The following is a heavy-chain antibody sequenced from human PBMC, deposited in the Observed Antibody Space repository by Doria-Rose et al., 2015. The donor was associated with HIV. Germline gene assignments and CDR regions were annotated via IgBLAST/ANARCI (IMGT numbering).Heavy chain of an antibody. CDR2: INQVGSEK. CDR3: ARGTVSSTSTTYHFYGMDV. CDR1: RFTFSDYW. J-gene: IGHJ6*02. D-gene: IGHD6-13*01. Sequence: VQLVQSGGGLVQPGGSLRLSCAASRFTFSDYWMNWVRQAPGKGLEWVANINQVGSEKYYEDSLKGRFTVSRENAENTLYLQMNSLRAEDTAVYYCARGTVSSTSTTYHFYGMDVWGQGTTVTVSS. V-gene: IGHV3-7*01.